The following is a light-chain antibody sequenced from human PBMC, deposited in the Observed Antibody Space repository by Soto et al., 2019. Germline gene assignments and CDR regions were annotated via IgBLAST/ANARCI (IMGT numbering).Light chain of an antibody. Sequence: QSVLTQPASVSGSPGQSITISCTGTSNDVGGYAYVSWYQQYPGKAPKLVISEASNRPSGVSHRFSGSRSGNAASLTISGLQAEDEADYYCSSYTGDTTPVFGGGTKLTVL. CDR3: SSYTGDTTPV. CDR1: SNDVGGYAY. J-gene: IGLJ2*01. CDR2: EAS. V-gene: IGLV2-14*01.